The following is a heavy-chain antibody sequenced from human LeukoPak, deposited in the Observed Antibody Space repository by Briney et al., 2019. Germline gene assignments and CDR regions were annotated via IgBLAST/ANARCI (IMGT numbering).Heavy chain of an antibody. J-gene: IGHJ6*03. CDR3: ARGGYCSGGSCFIDYYYYYMDV. CDR1: GYTFTSYD. V-gene: IGHV1-8*01. D-gene: IGHD2-15*01. CDR2: MYPNSGNT. Sequence: ASVKVSCKASGYTFTSYDINWVRQATGQGLEWIGWMYPNSGNTGYAQKFQGRVTMTRNTSISTAYMELSSLRSEDTAVYYCARGGYCSGGSCFIDYYYYYMDVWGKGTTVTVSS.